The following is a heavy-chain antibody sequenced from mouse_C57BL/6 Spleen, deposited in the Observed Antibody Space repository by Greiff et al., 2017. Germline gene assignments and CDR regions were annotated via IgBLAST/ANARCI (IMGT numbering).Heavy chain of an antibody. CDR1: GYTFTSYW. V-gene: IGHV1-64*01. Sequence: QVQLQQPGAELVKPGASVKLSCKASGYTFTSYWMHWVKQRPGQGLEWIGMIHPNSGSTNYNEKFKSKATLTVDKSSSTAYMQRSSLTSEDSAVYYCASNWDPYSFDYWGQGTTLTVSS. CDR2: IHPNSGST. CDR3: ASNWDPYSFDY. D-gene: IGHD4-1*01. J-gene: IGHJ2*01.